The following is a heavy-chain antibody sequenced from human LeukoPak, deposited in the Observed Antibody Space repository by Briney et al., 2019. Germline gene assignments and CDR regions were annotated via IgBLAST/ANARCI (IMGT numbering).Heavy chain of an antibody. V-gene: IGHV3-21*04. J-gene: IGHJ5*02. Sequence: GGSLRLSCAASGFTFSSYSMNWVRQAPGKGLEWVSSISSSSSYIYYADSVKGRFTISRDNAKNSLYLQMNSLRAEDTAVYYCAKGGSGYSSGWYPPEGWFDPWGQGTLVTVSS. CDR3: AKGGSGYSSGWYPPEGWFDP. CDR1: GFTFSSYS. D-gene: IGHD6-19*01. CDR2: ISSSSSYI.